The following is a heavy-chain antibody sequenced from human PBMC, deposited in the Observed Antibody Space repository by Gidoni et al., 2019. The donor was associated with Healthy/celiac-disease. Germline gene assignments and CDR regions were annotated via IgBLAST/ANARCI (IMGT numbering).Heavy chain of an antibody. CDR2: ISSSSSYI. V-gene: IGHV3-21*01. CDR3: ARDNHYDYIWGSYRYYFDY. J-gene: IGHJ4*02. Sequence: EVQLVESGGGLVKPGGSLRLSCAASGFTFSSYSMNWVRQAPGKGLEWVSSISSSSSYIYYADSVKGRFTISRDNAKNSLYLQMNSLRAEDTAVYYCARDNHYDYIWGSYRYYFDYWGQGTLVTVSS. D-gene: IGHD3-16*02. CDR1: GFTFSSYS.